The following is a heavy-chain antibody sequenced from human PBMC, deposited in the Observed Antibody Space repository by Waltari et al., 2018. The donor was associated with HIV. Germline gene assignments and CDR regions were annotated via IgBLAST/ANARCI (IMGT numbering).Heavy chain of an antibody. CDR3: ARDGAGSGSYSWFDP. Sequence: QLQLQESGPGLVKPSETLSLTCTVSGGSISSSSYYWGWIRQPPGKGLEWIGSIYYRGNTNDHPSLKSRVTISVDTSKNQFSQKLSSVTAADTAVYYCARDGAGSGSYSWFDPWGQGTLVTVSS. D-gene: IGHD3-10*01. V-gene: IGHV4-39*07. J-gene: IGHJ5*02. CDR2: IYYRGNT. CDR1: GGSISSSSYY.